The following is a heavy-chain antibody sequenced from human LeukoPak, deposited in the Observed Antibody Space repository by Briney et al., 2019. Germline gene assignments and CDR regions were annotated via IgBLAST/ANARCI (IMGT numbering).Heavy chain of an antibody. CDR3: ARDGAVAGNYDAFDI. Sequence: ASVKVSCKASGYTFTSYGISWVRQAPGQGLEWMGWISAYNGNTNYAQKLQGRVTMTTDTSTSTAYMELRSLRSDDTAVYYCARDGAVAGNYDAFDIWGQGTMVTVSS. CDR1: GYTFTSYG. V-gene: IGHV1-18*01. D-gene: IGHD6-19*01. J-gene: IGHJ3*02. CDR2: ISAYNGNT.